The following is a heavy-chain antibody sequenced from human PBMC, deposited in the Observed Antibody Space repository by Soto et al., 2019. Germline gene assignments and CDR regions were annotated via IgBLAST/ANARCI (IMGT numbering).Heavy chain of an antibody. CDR1: GGTFSSYA. J-gene: IGHJ4*02. D-gene: IGHD1-26*01. V-gene: IGHV1-69*05. CDR3: ARGMGSPDFDY. Sequence: GASVKVSCKASGGTFSSYAISWVRQAPGQGLEWMGGIIPIFGTANYAQKFQGRVTMTRDTSISTAYMELSRLRSDDTAVYYCARGMGSPDFDYWGQGTLVTVSS. CDR2: IIPIFGTA.